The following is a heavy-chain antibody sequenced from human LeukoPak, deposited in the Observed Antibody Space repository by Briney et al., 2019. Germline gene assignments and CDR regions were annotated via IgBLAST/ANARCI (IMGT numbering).Heavy chain of an antibody. CDR1: GGSFSGYY. J-gene: IGHJ6*02. V-gene: IGHV4-34*01. Sequence: SETLSLTCAVYGGSFSGYYWSWIRQPPGKGLEWIGEINHSGSTNYNPSLKSRATISVDTSKNQFSLKLSSVTAADTAVYYCARDHSSSWGYYYYGMDVWGQGTTVTVSS. CDR3: ARDHSSSWGYYYYGMDV. CDR2: INHSGST. D-gene: IGHD6-13*01.